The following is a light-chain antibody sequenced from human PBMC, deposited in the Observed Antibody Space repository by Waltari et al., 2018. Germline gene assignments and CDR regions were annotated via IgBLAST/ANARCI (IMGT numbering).Light chain of an antibody. Sequence: VLTQSPDTLSLSPGERATLSCRASQSVDAGVLAWFQQKPGQSPRLLIYGTSTRAAGVPDRFSGSGSETDFTLTISTLEPEDFAVYYCQQYRWAPHTFGQGTKLEIK. CDR2: GTS. CDR1: QSVDAGV. J-gene: IGKJ2*01. CDR3: QQYRWAPHT. V-gene: IGKV3-20*01.